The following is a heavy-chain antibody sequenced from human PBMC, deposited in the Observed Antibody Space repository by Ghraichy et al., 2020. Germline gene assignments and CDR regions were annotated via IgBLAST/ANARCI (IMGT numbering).Heavy chain of an antibody. J-gene: IGHJ4*02. V-gene: IGHV1-18*01. CDR2: ISAYNGDT. CDR3: ARKPTGMPSDY. Sequence: ASVKVSCKASGYTFSNYGIHWMRQAPGQGLEYLGWISAYNGDTNYAQRVQGRVTMTTDTSTSTVYMDLRSLRSDDTALYYCARKPTGMPSDYWGQGTLVTVTS. CDR1: GYTFSNYG. D-gene: IGHD1-1*01.